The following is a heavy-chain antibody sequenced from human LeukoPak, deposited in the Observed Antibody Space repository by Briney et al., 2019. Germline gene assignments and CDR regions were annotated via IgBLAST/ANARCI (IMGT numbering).Heavy chain of an antibody. CDR2: IYYTGST. Sequence: PSETLSLTCTVSSGSISSSTYYWGWIRQPPGKGLEWIGTIYYTGSTYYNPSLKSRVTISVDTSKNQFSLKLSSVTAADTAVYYCASSYCSGGSCYDYWGQGTLVTVSS. D-gene: IGHD2-15*01. V-gene: IGHV4-39*07. CDR1: SGSISSSTYY. J-gene: IGHJ4*02. CDR3: ASSYCSGGSCYDY.